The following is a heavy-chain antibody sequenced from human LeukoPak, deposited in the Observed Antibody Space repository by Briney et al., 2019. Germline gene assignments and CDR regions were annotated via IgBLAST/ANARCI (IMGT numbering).Heavy chain of an antibody. J-gene: IGHJ3*02. D-gene: IGHD3-22*01. CDR1: GFSFSSYG. V-gene: IGHV3-30*18. Sequence: GGSLRLSCAASGFSFSSYGMHWVCQAPGKGLEWVAFISYDGSSKYYAESVKGRFTISRDNSKNTLYLQMNSLRAEDTAVYYCAKGKDYYDSSGYYYTYAFDIWGQGTMVTVSS. CDR2: ISYDGSSK. CDR3: AKGKDYYDSSGYYYTYAFDI.